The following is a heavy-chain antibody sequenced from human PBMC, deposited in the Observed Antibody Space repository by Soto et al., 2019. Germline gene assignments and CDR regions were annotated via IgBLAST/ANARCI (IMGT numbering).Heavy chain of an antibody. CDR2: IYYSGST. Sequence: QVQLQESGPGLVKPSQTLSLTCTVSGGSISSGDYYWSWIRQPPGKGLEWIGYIYYSGSTYYNPSPKSRVTISVDTSKNQFSPKLSSVTAADTAVYYCASNMDDYGDYVGMSFDYWGQGTLVTVSS. J-gene: IGHJ4*02. CDR3: ASNMDDYGDYVGMSFDY. CDR1: GGSISSGDYY. D-gene: IGHD4-17*01. V-gene: IGHV4-30-4*01.